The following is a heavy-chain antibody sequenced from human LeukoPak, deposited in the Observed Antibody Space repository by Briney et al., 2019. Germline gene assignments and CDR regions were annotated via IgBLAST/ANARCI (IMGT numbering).Heavy chain of an antibody. CDR3: ARRHYSSGLDY. V-gene: IGHV4-4*07. J-gene: IGHJ4*02. CDR1: GGSISTYY. Sequence: SETLPLTCTVSGGSISTYYWSWFRQPAGEGLEWIGHVYTSGSTYNPSLKSRVTMSVDTSKNQFSLKLNSVTAADTAVYYCARRHYSSGLDYWGQGILVTLSS. D-gene: IGHD6-19*01. CDR2: VYTSGST.